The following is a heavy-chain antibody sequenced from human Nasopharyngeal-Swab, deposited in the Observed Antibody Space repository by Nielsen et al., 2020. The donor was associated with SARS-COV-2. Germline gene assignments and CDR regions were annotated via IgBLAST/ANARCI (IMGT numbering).Heavy chain of an antibody. CDR2: IYYSGST. V-gene: IGHV4-59*01. Sequence: SETLSLTCTVSGGSISSYYWSWIRQPPGKGLEWIGYIYYSGSTNYNPSLKSRVTISVDTSKNQFSLKLSSVTAADTAVYYCARMTTQIYYYYGMDVWGQGTTVTVSS. CDR3: ARMTTQIYYYYGMDV. D-gene: IGHD4-11*01. CDR1: GGSISSYY. J-gene: IGHJ6*02.